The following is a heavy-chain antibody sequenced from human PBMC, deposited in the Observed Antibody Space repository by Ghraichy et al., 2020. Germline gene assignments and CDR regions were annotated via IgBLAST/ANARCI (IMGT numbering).Heavy chain of an antibody. D-gene: IGHD3-10*01. J-gene: IGHJ6*02. Sequence: GGSLRLSCAASGFTFSSCSMNWVRQAPGKGLEWVSSISSSSSYIYYADSVKGRFTISRDNAKNSLYLQMNSLRAEDTAVYYCARDLRKDVWFGELGTHYYYYGMDVWGQGTTVTVSS. CDR2: ISSSSSYI. CDR1: GFTFSSCS. V-gene: IGHV3-21*01. CDR3: ARDLRKDVWFGELGTHYYYYGMDV.